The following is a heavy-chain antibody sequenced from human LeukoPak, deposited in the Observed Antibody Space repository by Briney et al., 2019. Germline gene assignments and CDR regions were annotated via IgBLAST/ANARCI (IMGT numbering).Heavy chain of an antibody. V-gene: IGHV1-69*13. CDR3: ARDVCSGGSCYAWGFDH. Sequence: SVKVSCKASGGTFTSYAISWVRQAPGQGLEWMGGIIPIFGTANYAQKFQGRVTITADESTSTAYMELSSLRSEDTAVYYCARDVCSGGSCYAWGFDHWGQGTLVTVSS. D-gene: IGHD2-15*01. CDR1: GGTFTSYA. J-gene: IGHJ5*02. CDR2: IIPIFGTA.